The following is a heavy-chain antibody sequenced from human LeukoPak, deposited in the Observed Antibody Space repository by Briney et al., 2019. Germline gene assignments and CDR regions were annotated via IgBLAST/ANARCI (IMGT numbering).Heavy chain of an antibody. D-gene: IGHD2-21*01. Sequence: GGSLRLSCAASGIIFSSYSMNWVRQAPGKGLEWVSSISSSSSYIYYADSVKGRFTISRDNAKNSLYLQMNSLRAEDTAVYYCARWGCGGDCYLWVDYYYYMDVWGKGTTVTVSS. CDR2: ISSSSSYI. CDR3: ARWGCGGDCYLWVDYYYYMDV. J-gene: IGHJ6*03. CDR1: GIIFSSYS. V-gene: IGHV3-21*01.